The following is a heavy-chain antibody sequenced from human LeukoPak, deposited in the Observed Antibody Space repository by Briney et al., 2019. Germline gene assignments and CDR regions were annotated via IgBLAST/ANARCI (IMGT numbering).Heavy chain of an antibody. D-gene: IGHD6-6*01. CDR2: IIPILGIA. J-gene: IGHJ4*02. V-gene: IGHV1-69*04. CDR3: AGAYSSSSGDY. CDR1: VGSFSSYA. Sequence: GSSVKVSCKASVGSFSSYAISWVRQAPGQGLEWMGRIIPILGIANYAQKFQGRVTITADKSTSTAYMELSSLRSEDTAVYYCAGAYSSSSGDYWGQGTLVTVSS.